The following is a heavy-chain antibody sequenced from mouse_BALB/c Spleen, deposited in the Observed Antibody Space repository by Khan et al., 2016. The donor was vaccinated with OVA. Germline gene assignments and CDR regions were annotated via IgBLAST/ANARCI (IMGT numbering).Heavy chain of an antibody. J-gene: IGHJ4*01. CDR2: IWVSGSK. CDR3: ARDPPYYSMDY. CDR1: GFSLTDYA. V-gene: IGHV2-6-5*01. Sequence: QVQLKQSGPGLVAPSQSLSITCTVSGFSLTDYAVSWIRQPPGKGLEWLGVIWVSGSKYYNSVLKPRLSISKDNFKSQVFLMMNSLQADDTAMYYGARDPPYYSMDYWGQGTSGTVSS.